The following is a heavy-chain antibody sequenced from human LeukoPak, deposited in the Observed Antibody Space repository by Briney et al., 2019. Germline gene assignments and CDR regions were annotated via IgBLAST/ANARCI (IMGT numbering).Heavy chain of an antibody. CDR1: GGSISSYY. Sequence: SETLSLTCTVSGGSISSYYWSWIRQPPGKGLEWIGYIYYSGSTNYNPSLKSRVTISVDTSKNQFSLKLSSVTAADTAVYYCAGSGYSYGYYDYWGQGTLVTVSS. V-gene: IGHV4-59*01. J-gene: IGHJ4*02. D-gene: IGHD5-18*01. CDR3: AGSGYSYGYYDY. CDR2: IYYSGST.